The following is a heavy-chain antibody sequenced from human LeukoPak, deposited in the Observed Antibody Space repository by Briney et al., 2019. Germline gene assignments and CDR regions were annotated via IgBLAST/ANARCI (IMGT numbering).Heavy chain of an antibody. CDR2: IHYSGTT. CDR1: GGSICSSNDY. J-gene: IGHJ6*03. D-gene: IGHD1-1*01. Sequence: SETLSLTCTVSGGSICSSNDYWGWIRQPPGKGLEWIGYIHYSGTTNYNPSLKSRVTISVDTSKNQFSLKLSSVTAADTAVYYCARVSWFPGTSYYYMDVWGKGTTVTVSS. CDR3: ARVSWFPGTSYYYMDV. V-gene: IGHV4-61*05.